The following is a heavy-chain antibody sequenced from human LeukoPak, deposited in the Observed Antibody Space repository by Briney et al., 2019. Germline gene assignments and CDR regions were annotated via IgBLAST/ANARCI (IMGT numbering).Heavy chain of an antibody. V-gene: IGHV3-30*03. CDR2: ISDDGSNK. J-gene: IGHJ4*02. Sequence: PGRSLRLSCAASGFTFSSYGMHWVRQAPGKGLEWVAVISDDGSNKYYVDSVKGRFTISRENAKNSLYLQMNSLRAEDTAVYYCAREGVGATRSSFDYWGQGTLVTVSS. CDR3: AREGVGATRSSFDY. CDR1: GFTFSSYG. D-gene: IGHD1-26*01.